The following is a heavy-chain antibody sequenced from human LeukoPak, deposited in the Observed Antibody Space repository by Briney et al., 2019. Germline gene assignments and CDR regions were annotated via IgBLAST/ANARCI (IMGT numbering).Heavy chain of an antibody. CDR3: AREHGRSGYFDS. CDR1: GFTFSSYA. D-gene: IGHD3-22*01. J-gene: IGHJ5*01. Sequence: GGSLRLSCAASGFTFSSYAMHWVRQAPGKGLEWVSFISSDGGEKYYAHSVKGRFTISRDNSKNTLFLQLNSLRVEDTAVYYCAREHGRSGYFDSWGQGTLVSVSS. CDR2: ISSDGGEK. V-gene: IGHV3-30*19.